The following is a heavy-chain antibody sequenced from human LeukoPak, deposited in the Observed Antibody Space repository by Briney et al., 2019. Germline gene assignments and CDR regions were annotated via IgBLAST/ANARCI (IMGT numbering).Heavy chain of an antibody. CDR2: MYYSGST. J-gene: IGHJ4*02. Sequence: SETLSLTCTVSGGSINNYYWSRIRQPPGKGLEWIGCMYYSGSTNYNPSLKSRVTISVDTSQNQFSLQLSSVTAADTAVYYCARVNADRYCSGGSCYIDYWGQGTLVTVSS. CDR3: ARVNADRYCSGGSCYIDY. V-gene: IGHV4-59*01. D-gene: IGHD2-15*01. CDR1: GGSINNYY.